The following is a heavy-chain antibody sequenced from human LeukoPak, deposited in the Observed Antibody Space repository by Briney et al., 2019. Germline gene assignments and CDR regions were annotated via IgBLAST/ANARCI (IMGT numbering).Heavy chain of an antibody. Sequence: GASVKVSCKASGYTFTSYAMNWVRQAPGQGLEWMGWINTNTGNPTYAQGFTGRFVFSLDTSVSTAYLQISSLKAEDTAVYYCARDLTGYPTNWFDPWGQGTLVTVSS. CDR3: ARDLTGYPTNWFDP. J-gene: IGHJ5*02. CDR2: INTNTGNP. CDR1: GYTFTSYA. D-gene: IGHD7-27*01. V-gene: IGHV7-4-1*02.